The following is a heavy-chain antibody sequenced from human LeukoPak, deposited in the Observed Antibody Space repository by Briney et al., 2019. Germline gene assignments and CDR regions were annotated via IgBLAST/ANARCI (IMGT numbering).Heavy chain of an antibody. J-gene: IGHJ4*02. D-gene: IGHD1-26*01. CDR1: GFTFSRYW. V-gene: IGHV3-74*01. CDR3: AKAGGIYSPFDF. CDR2: INSDGSST. Sequence: GGSLRLSCAASGFTFSRYWMHWVRQVPGKGPVWVSRINSDGSSTTYADSVKGRFTISRDNSKNTLYLQMNSLRAEDTAVYYCAKAGGIYSPFDFWGQGTLVSVSS.